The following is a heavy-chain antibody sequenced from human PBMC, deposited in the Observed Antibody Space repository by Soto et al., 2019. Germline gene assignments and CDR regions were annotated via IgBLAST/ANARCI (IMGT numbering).Heavy chain of an antibody. CDR1: GGSISGGGYD. J-gene: IGHJ5*02. Sequence: QVQLQESGPGLVEPSQTLSLTCTVSGGSISGGGYDWSWSRQHPGKGLERIGYIYYSGTTYYNPSLKSRLTRSVDTSKTHLSMKLSSVTDADTAVYYCARAWTATAGWANWFDLWGQGTLVTVSS. CDR2: IYYSGTT. V-gene: IGHV4-31*03. CDR3: ARAWTATAGWANWFDL. D-gene: IGHD6-13*01.